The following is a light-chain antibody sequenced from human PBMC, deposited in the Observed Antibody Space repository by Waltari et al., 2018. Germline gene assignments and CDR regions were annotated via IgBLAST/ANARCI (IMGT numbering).Light chain of an antibody. J-gene: IGLJ3*02. CDR3: CSYAGSWGV. CDR1: SSDVGGYNY. CDR2: DVS. Sequence: QSALTQPRSVSGSPGQSVTISCTGTSSDVGGYNYVSWYQQHPGKAPKLMIYDVSKRPGGVPDRFSGSKSGNTASLTISGLQAEDEADYYCCSYAGSWGVFGGGTKLTVV. V-gene: IGLV2-11*01.